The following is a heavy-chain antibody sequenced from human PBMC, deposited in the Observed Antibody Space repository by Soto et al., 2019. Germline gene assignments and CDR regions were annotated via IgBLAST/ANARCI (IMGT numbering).Heavy chain of an antibody. CDR2: IRSTTNYI. CDR1: GFTFTRYS. J-gene: IGHJ4*02. Sequence: EVQLVESGGGLVKPGGSLRLSCAPSGFTFTRYSVKWVLHAPGKGFECVSSIRSTTNYIYYGDSMTARFTISRHNAKNSLYLEMNSLRAEDTTVYYCARESEDLTSNFDYWGQGTLVTVSS. CDR3: ARESEDLTSNFDY. V-gene: IGHV3-21*06.